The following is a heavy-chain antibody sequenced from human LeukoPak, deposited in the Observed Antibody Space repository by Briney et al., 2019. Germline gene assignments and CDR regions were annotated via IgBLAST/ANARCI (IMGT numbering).Heavy chain of an antibody. Sequence: SETLSLTCAVYGGSFSGYYWSWIRQPPGKGLEWIGEINHSGSTNYNPPLKSRVTISVDASKNQFSLKLSSVTAADTAVYYCARGEEMATAVDYWGQGTLVTVSS. CDR3: ARGEEMATAVDY. V-gene: IGHV4-34*01. D-gene: IGHD5-24*01. CDR2: INHSGST. J-gene: IGHJ4*02. CDR1: GGSFSGYY.